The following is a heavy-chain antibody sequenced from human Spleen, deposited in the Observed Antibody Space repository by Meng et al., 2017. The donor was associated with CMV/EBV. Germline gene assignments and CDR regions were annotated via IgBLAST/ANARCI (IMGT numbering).Heavy chain of an antibody. V-gene: IGHV4-4*01. D-gene: IGHD6-19*01. J-gene: IGHJ4*02. CDR1: GGSISSSHW. CDR2: IYHTGNT. Sequence: CAVSGGSISSSHWWIWIRQPPGKGLEWIGEIYHTGNTNYNPSLKSRVSMSVDNSKNQFSLKLNSVTAADTAVYFCARIVAVAGIFDYWGQGALVTVSS. CDR3: ARIVAVAGIFDY.